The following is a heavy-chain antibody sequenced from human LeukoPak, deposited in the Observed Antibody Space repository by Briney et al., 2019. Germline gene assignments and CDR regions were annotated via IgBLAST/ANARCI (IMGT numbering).Heavy chain of an antibody. CDR2: IGWNSGSI. D-gene: IGHD4-17*01. CDR3: ARDQRPDYGDYGSFWDY. V-gene: IGHV3-9*03. CDR1: GFSFGDYA. Sequence: PGGSLRLSCAASGFSFGDYAMHWVRQAPGEGLEWVSGIGWNSGSIRYADSVKGLFTISRDNTKHSLYLQMNSLRAEDMAMDYCARDQRPDYGDYGSFWDYWGQGTLVTVSS. J-gene: IGHJ4*02.